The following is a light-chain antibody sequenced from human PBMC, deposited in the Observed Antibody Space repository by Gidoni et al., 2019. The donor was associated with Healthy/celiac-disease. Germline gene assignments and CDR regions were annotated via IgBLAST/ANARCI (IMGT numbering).Light chain of an antibody. Sequence: SYVLTQPPSVSVAPGKTARITCGGNNIGSKSEHWYQQKPGQAPVVVIYYDSDRPSGIPERFSGSNSGNTATLTISRVEAGDEADYYCQVWDSSSDHPVFGGGTKLTVL. CDR2: YDS. V-gene: IGLV3-21*04. CDR3: QVWDSSSDHPV. CDR1: NIGSKS. J-gene: IGLJ2*01.